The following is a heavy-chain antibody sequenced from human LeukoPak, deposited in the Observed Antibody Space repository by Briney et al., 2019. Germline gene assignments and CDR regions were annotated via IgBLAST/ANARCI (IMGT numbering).Heavy chain of an antibody. CDR3: AKKDGDYLGHPDH. D-gene: IGHD4-17*01. CDR2: LSGRGGSA. Sequence: GGSLRLSCAASGFTFNNYAMSWVRQAPGKGLEWVSVLSGRGGSAYYADSVKGRFTISRDNSKNTLYLQMNSLRVEDTALYYCAKKDGDYLGHPDHWGQGTLVTVSS. J-gene: IGHJ4*02. CDR1: GFTFNNYA. V-gene: IGHV3-23*01.